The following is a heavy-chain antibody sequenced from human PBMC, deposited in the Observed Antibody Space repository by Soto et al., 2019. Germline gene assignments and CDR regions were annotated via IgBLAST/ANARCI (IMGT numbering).Heavy chain of an antibody. J-gene: IGHJ4*02. CDR2: ISSNGGST. CDR3: VKSLIDSYEYTCFDY. D-gene: IGHD5-18*01. V-gene: IGHV3-64D*06. CDR1: GFTFSSYA. Sequence: GGSLRLSCSASGFTFSSYAMHWVRQAPGKGLEYVSAISSNGGSTYYADSVKGRFTISRDNSKNTLYLQMSSLRAEDTAVYYCVKSLIDSYEYTCFDYWGQGSLVTVSS.